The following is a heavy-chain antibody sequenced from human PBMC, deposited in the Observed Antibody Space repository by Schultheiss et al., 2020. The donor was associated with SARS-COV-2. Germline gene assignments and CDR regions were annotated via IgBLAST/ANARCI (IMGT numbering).Heavy chain of an antibody. CDR2: IYYSGST. CDR3: ARGIGGDIVLVVYDS. D-gene: IGHD2-8*02. V-gene: IGHV4-31*03. CDR1: GGSISSGGYY. Sequence: SETLSLTCTVSGGSISSGGYYWSWIRQPPGKGLEWIGYIYYSGSTYFNPSLKSRVTISVDTSKNQFSLKLSSLTAADTAVYYCARGIGGDIVLVVYDSWGYGALGTVSS. J-gene: IGHJ4*03.